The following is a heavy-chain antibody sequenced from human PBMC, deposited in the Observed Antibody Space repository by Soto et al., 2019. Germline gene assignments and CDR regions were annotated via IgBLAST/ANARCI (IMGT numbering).Heavy chain of an antibody. V-gene: IGHV3-21*01. CDR2: ISSSSSYI. J-gene: IGHJ6*02. D-gene: IGHD1-26*01. Sequence: EVQLVESGGGLVKPGGSLRLSCAASGFTFSSYSMNWVRQAPGKGLEWVSSISSSSSYIYYADSVKGRFTISREHAKNSLYLQMNSLRAEDTAVYYCARGGSGSPSGMDVGGQGTTVTVSS. CDR3: ARGGSGSPSGMDV. CDR1: GFTFSSYS.